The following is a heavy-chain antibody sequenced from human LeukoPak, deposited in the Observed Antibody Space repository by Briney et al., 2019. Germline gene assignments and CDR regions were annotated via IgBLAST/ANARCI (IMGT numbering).Heavy chain of an antibody. CDR2: IYHSGST. V-gene: IGHV4-38-2*02. J-gene: IGHJ4*02. Sequence: SETLSLTCTVSGYSISSGYYWGWIRQPPGKGLEWIGSIYHSGSTYYNPSLKSRVTISVDTSKNQFSLKLSSVTAADAAVYYCARVSAREVMVDYWGQGTLVTVSS. D-gene: IGHD2-21*01. CDR1: GYSISSGYY. CDR3: ARVSAREVMVDY.